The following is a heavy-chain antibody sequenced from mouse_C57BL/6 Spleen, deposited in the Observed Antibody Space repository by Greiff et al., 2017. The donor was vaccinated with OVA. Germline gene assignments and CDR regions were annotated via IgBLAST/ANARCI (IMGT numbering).Heavy chain of an antibody. CDR1: GFNIKDYY. CDR2: IDPEDGET. Sequence: EVQLQQSGAELVKPGASVKLSCTASGFNIKDYYMHWVKQRTEQGLEWIGRIDPEDGETKYAPNFQGKATITADTSANTAYLQLSSLTSEDTAVYYCARSDDYDGYWGQGTTLTVSS. J-gene: IGHJ2*01. V-gene: IGHV14-2*01. D-gene: IGHD2-4*01. CDR3: ARSDDYDGY.